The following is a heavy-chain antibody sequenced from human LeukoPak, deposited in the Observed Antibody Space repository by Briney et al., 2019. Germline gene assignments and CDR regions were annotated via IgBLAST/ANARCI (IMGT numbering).Heavy chain of an antibody. Sequence: SETLPPTCAVYGGSFSGYYWNWIRQPPGKGLEWIGEINHSGSTNYISSLKSRVTISIDTSKNQFSLKMSSVTAADTAVYYCARGLMGAGSSGAFDIWGQGTLVTVSS. CDR2: INHSGST. J-gene: IGHJ3*02. CDR1: GGSFSGYY. V-gene: IGHV4-34*01. CDR3: ARGLMGAGSSGAFDI. D-gene: IGHD1-26*01.